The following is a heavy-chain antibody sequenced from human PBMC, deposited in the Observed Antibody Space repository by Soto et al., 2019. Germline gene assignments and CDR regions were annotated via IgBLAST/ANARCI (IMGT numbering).Heavy chain of an antibody. J-gene: IGHJ3*02. D-gene: IGHD4-17*01. V-gene: IGHV3-30*18. CDR3: AKNVFGDYDAAFDI. CDR1: GFTFSSYG. Sequence: GGSLRLSCAAPGFTFSSYGMHWVRQAPGKGLEWVAVISYDGSNKYYADSVKGRFTISRDNSKNTLYLQMNSLRAEDTAVYYCAKNVFGDYDAAFDIWGQGTMVTVSS. CDR2: ISYDGSNK.